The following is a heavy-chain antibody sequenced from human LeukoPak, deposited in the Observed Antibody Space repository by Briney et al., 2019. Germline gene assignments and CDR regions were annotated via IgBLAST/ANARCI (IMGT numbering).Heavy chain of an antibody. CDR1: GGSISGYY. CDR3: ARERSSSGTAFDY. V-gene: IGHV4-59*01. CDR2: IYYSGST. Sequence: SETLSLTCTVSGGSISGYYWSWIRQPPGKGLEWIGYIYYSGSTNYNPSLKSRVTISVDTSKNQFSLKLNSVTAADTAVYYCARERSSSGTAFDYWGQGTLVTVSS. J-gene: IGHJ4*02. D-gene: IGHD5-18*01.